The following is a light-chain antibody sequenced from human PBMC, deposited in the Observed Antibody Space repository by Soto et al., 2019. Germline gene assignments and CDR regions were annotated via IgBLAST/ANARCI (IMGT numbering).Light chain of an antibody. V-gene: IGKV2-28*01. CDR1: QSLVHSNGYTY. CDR3: MQALQTPVT. Sequence: DIVMTQSPLSLPVTPGEPASISCRSSQSLVHSNGYTYLDWYLQKPGQSPHLLIYLGSNRASGVPDRFSGSGSGTDFTLRISRVEAEDVGVYYCMQALQTPVTFGQGTRLEIK. J-gene: IGKJ5*01. CDR2: LGS.